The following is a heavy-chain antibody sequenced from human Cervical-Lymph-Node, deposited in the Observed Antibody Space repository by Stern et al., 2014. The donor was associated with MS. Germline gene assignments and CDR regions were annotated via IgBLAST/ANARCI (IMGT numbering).Heavy chain of an antibody. D-gene: IGHD6-6*01. CDR1: GGSFDAFY. CDR2: ISHSGYT. J-gene: IGHJ5*02. Sequence: QVQLQQWGAGLLKPSETLFLTCGVNGGSFDAFYWSWIRQPPGRGLEWIGEISHSGYTNYNPSLKSRVTISVDTSKNQFTLKMNSVTAADTAVYYCARTWIAVRNTKWFDPWGQGTLVTVSS. CDR3: ARTWIAVRNTKWFDP. V-gene: IGHV4-34*01.